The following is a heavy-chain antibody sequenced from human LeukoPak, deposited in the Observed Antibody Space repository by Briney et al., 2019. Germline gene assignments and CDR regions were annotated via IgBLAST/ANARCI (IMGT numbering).Heavy chain of an antibody. CDR2: IYPGDSDT. CDR1: GSSFTTYW. J-gene: IGHJ4*02. V-gene: IGHV5-51*01. D-gene: IGHD2-2*01. Sequence: GESLKISCRGSGSSFTTYWIGWVRQLPGKGLEWMGIIYPGDSDTRYAPSFQGQVTLSADKSINTAYLQWSSLKASDTAMYYCARRQGCSSTSCPPDYWGQGTLVTVSP. CDR3: ARRQGCSSTSCPPDY.